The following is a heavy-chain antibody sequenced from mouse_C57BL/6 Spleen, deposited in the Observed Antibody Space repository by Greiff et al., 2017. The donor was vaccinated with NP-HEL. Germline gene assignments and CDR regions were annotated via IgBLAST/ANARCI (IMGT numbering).Heavy chain of an antibody. CDR3: VKTGKRDYAMDY. J-gene: IGHJ4*01. V-gene: IGHV10-1*01. Sequence: EVQRVESGGGLVQPKGSLKLSCAASGFSFNTYAMNWVRQAPGKGLEWVARIRSKSNNYATYYADSVKDRFTISRDDSESMLYLQMNNLKTEDTAMYYCVKTGKRDYAMDYWGQGTSVTVSS. CDR1: GFSFNTYA. CDR2: IRSKSNNYAT.